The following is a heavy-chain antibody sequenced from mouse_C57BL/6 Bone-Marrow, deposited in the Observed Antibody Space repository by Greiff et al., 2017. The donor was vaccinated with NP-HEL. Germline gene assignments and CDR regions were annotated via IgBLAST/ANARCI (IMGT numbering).Heavy chain of an antibody. V-gene: IGHV1-69*01. Sequence: QVQLQQPGAELVMPGASVKLSCKASGYTFTSYWMHWVKQRPGPGLEWIGEIDPSDSYTNYNQKFKGKSTLTVDKSSSTAYMQLSSLTSEDSAVYYCARRENAMDYWGQGTSVTVSS. J-gene: IGHJ4*01. CDR2: IDPSDSYT. CDR1: GYTFTSYW. CDR3: ARRENAMDY.